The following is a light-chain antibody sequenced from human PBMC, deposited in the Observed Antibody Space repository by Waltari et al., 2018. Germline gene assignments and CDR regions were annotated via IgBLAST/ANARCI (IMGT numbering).Light chain of an antibody. Sequence: EIVLTQSPGSLSSSPGERVTLSCRASQSVSRALDCYQQKPGQAPRLLIFGASNRATGIPDRFSGSGSETDFSLTISRLEPEDFAVYYCQHYVRLPATFGRGTKVEIK. J-gene: IGKJ1*01. CDR2: GAS. CDR3: QHYVRLPAT. CDR1: QSVSRA. V-gene: IGKV3-20*01.